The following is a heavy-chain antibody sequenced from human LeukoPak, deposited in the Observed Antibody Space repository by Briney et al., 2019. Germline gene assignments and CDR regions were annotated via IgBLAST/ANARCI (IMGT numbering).Heavy chain of an antibody. Sequence: PSETLSLTCTVSGYSISSGYYWGWIRQPPGKGLEWIGSIYHSGSTYYNPSLKSRVTISVDTSKNQFSLKLSSVTAADTAVYYCARANGSGSYLPWGQGTLVTVSS. J-gene: IGHJ5*02. CDR2: IYHSGST. CDR3: ARANGSGSYLP. D-gene: IGHD3-10*01. V-gene: IGHV4-38-2*02. CDR1: GYSISSGYY.